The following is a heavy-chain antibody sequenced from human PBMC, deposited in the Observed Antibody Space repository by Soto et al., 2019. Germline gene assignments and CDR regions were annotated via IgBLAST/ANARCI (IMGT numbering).Heavy chain of an antibody. CDR1: GLPFSGYA. V-gene: IGHV3-30-3*01. CDR2: ISHTATET. D-gene: IGHD3-16*01. J-gene: IGHJ5*02. CDR3: ARVGYGVSLGQGFDP. Sequence: GGSLRLSCAASGLPFSGYAMHWVRQAPGTGLEWVASISHTATETFYADSVKGRFTISRDDSKKMVFLQMNNLGPADTAVYHWARVGYGVSLGQGFDPWGQGTLVTVSS.